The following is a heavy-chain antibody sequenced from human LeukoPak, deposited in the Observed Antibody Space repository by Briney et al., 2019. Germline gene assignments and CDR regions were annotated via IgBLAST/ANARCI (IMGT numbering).Heavy chain of an antibody. CDR3: AKEVAVAGAFDY. CDR2: IRYDGSNK. D-gene: IGHD6-19*01. J-gene: IGHJ4*02. Sequence: GGSLRLSCAASGFTFSSYSMNWVRQAPGKGLEWVAFIRYDGSNKYYADSVKGRFTISRDNSKNTLYLQMNSLRAEDTAVCYCAKEVAVAGAFDYWGQGTLVTVSS. CDR1: GFTFSSYS. V-gene: IGHV3-30*02.